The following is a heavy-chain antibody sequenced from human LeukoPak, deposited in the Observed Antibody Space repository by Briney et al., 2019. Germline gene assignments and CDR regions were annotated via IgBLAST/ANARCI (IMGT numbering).Heavy chain of an antibody. CDR1: GFTFSSYS. V-gene: IGHV3-48*04. J-gene: IGHJ4*02. Sequence: GGSLRLSCAASGFTFSSYSMNWVRQAPGKGLEWVSYISSSSSTIYYADSVKGRFTISRDNAKNSLYLQMNSLRAEDTAVYFCARVGALSSSWLLYWGQGTLVTVSS. D-gene: IGHD6-13*01. CDR2: ISSSSSTI. CDR3: ARVGALSSSWLLY.